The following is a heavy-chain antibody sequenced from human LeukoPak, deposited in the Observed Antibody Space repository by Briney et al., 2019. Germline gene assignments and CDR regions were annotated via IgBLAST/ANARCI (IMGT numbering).Heavy chain of an antibody. CDR3: AKAHSSSRVRWFDP. V-gene: IGHV3-23*01. J-gene: IGHJ5*02. CDR1: GFTFSSYA. Sequence: PGGSLRLSCAASGFTFSSYAMSWVRQAPGKGLEWVSAISGSGGSTYYADSVEGRFTISRDNSKNTLYLQMNSLRAEDTAVYYCAKAHSSSRVRWFDPWGQGTLVTVSS. CDR2: ISGSGGST. D-gene: IGHD6-6*01.